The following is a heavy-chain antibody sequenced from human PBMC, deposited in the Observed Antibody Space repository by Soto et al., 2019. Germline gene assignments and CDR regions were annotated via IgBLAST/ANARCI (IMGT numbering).Heavy chain of an antibody. J-gene: IGHJ5*02. D-gene: IGHD1-1*01. CDR1: GFTFSRNW. Sequence: EVQLVESGGGLVQPGGSLTLSCAASGFTFSRNWMSWVRQAPGKGLEWVANIKQDGSEKYYADAVKGRFTLSRDNVRNSLYLQMNSLRAEDTAVYYCARDGDGYPAWGQGTLVTVSS. V-gene: IGHV3-7*01. CDR2: IKQDGSEK. CDR3: ARDGDGYPA.